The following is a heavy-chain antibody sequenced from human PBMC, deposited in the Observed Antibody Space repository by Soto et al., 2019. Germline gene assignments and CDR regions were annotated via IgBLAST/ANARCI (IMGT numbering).Heavy chain of an antibody. CDR3: VRQGIGSLHGLVDV. D-gene: IGHD1-26*01. CDR1: SGPSSSHN. J-gene: IGHJ6*02. V-gene: IGHV4-59*08. Sequence: QVQLQQSGPGLVKPSETLSLTCTVSSGPSSSHNWGWIRQSPGRGLEWIGYVYNTGGTSYNQSLKSRVTISADTSANHSSLTLSFVTAADTAIYYCVRQGIGSLHGLVDVWGQGTTVSVSS. CDR2: VYNTGGT.